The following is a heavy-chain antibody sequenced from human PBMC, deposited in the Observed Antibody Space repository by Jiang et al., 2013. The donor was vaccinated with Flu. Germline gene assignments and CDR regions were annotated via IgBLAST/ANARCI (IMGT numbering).Heavy chain of an antibody. Sequence: FTSYWIGWVRQMPGKGLEWMGIIYPGDSDTRYSPSFQGQVTISADKSISTAYLQWSSLKASDTAMYYCARPSGYSSSSGAYYYYGMDVWGQGTTVTVSS. J-gene: IGHJ6*02. CDR1: FTSYW. D-gene: IGHD6-6*01. CDR3: ARPSGYSSSSGAYYYYGMDV. V-gene: IGHV5-51*01. CDR2: IYPGDSDT.